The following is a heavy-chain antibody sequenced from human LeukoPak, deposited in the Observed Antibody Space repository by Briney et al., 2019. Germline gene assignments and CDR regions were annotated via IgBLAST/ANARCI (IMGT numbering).Heavy chain of an antibody. CDR2: ISSSGSSI. J-gene: IGHJ3*02. V-gene: IGHV3-48*03. Sequence: GGSLRLSCAASGFTFSSYEMNWVRQAPGKGLEWVSYISSSGSSIYYADSVKGRLTISRDNAKNSLYLQMNSLRAEDTAVYYCARDGWGDSSGWFGDPARWAFDIWGQGTMVTVSS. CDR3: ARDGWGDSSGWFGDPARWAFDI. CDR1: GFTFSSYE. D-gene: IGHD6-19*01.